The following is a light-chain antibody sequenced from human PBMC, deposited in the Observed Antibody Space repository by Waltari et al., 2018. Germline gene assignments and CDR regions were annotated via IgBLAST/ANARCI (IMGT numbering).Light chain of an antibody. J-gene: IGLJ1*01. CDR2: IIN. V-gene: IGLV1-44*01. CDR3: ATWNDSLNDYV. CDR1: SSNIASNH. Sequence: QYVLTQPPSASGTPGQRVTISCAGSSSNIASNHVNWYQQPPATAPTLLIYIINPRPSGSPDRSPGSKSGTSASLAIIGLQSEEEADYYCATWNDSLNDYVFGTGTKVSVL.